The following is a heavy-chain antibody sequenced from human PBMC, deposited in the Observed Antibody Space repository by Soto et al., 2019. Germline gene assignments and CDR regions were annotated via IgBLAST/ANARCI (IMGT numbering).Heavy chain of an antibody. Sequence: QVQLQESGPGLVKPSQTLSLTCTVSGDSISSGGYYWSWIRQHPGKGLEWIGYIYYSGSTYYNPSLKSRVTISVDTSKNQFSLKLSSVTAADTAMYYCAAEVGFGPLFDYWGQGTLVTVSS. V-gene: IGHV4-31*03. D-gene: IGHD3-3*01. CDR2: IYYSGST. CDR3: AAEVGFGPLFDY. CDR1: GDSISSGGYY. J-gene: IGHJ4*02.